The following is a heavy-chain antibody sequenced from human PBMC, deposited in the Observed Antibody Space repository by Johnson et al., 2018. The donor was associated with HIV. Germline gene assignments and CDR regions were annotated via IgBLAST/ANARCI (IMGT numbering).Heavy chain of an antibody. CDR2: ISYDGTNK. J-gene: IGHJ3*02. D-gene: IGHD1-1*01. CDR3: AREELEPDVFDI. CDR1: GFTFSSYA. Sequence: QMQLVESGGGVVQPGMSLRLSCAASGFTFSSYAMHWVRQAPGKGLEWVALISYDGTNKYYADSVKGRFTISRDNSKNTLYLQMNSLRAEDTAVYYCAREELEPDVFDIWGQGTMVTVSS. V-gene: IGHV3-30-3*01.